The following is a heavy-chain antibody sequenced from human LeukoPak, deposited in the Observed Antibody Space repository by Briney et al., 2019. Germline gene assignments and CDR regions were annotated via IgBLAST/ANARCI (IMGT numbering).Heavy chain of an antibody. Sequence: GGSLRLSCAASGFTFSSYEMNWVRQAPGKGLDGVSYISSSGSTIYYADSVKGRFTISRDNAKNSLYLQMNSLRAEDTAVYYCAREKYSSSPFGYWGQGTLVTVSS. D-gene: IGHD6-13*01. CDR3: AREKYSSSPFGY. V-gene: IGHV3-48*03. CDR1: GFTFSSYE. CDR2: ISSSGSTI. J-gene: IGHJ4*02.